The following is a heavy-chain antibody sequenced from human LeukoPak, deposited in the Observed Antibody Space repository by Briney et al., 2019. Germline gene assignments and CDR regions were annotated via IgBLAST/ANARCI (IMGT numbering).Heavy chain of an antibody. D-gene: IGHD3-3*01. Sequence: SVKVSCKASGGTFSSYAISWVRQAPGQGLEWMGGIIPIFGTANYAQKFQGRVTITTDESTSTAYMELSSLRSEDTAVYYCARDYYDSYDFWSGPLDYWGQGTLVTVSS. CDR3: ARDYYDSYDFWSGPLDY. V-gene: IGHV1-69*05. CDR2: IIPIFGTA. J-gene: IGHJ4*02. CDR1: GGTFSSYA.